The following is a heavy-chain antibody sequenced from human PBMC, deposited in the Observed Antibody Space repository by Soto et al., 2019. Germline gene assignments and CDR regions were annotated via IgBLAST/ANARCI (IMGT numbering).Heavy chain of an antibody. CDR2: IKQDGSEK. V-gene: IGHV3-7*01. J-gene: IGHJ4*02. D-gene: IGHD6-6*01. CDR1: GFTFSSYW. CDR3: ARTATSHFDY. Sequence: EVQLVESGGGLVQPGGSLRLSCADSGFTFSSYWMSWVRQAPGKGLEWVANIKQDGSEKYYVDSVKGRFTISRANAKNSLYLQMNSLRAEDTAVYYCARTATSHFDYWGQGTLVIVSS.